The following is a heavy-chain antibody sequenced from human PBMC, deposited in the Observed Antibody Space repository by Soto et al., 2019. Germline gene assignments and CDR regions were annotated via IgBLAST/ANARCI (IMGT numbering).Heavy chain of an antibody. J-gene: IGHJ4*02. Sequence: QVQLVESGGGVVQPGRSLRLSCAASGFTFSSYAMHWVRQAPGKGLEWVAVISYDGSNKYYADSVKGRFTISRDNSKNTLYLQMNRLSAEDTAVYYGARDGDYGNLDYWGQGTLVTVSS. D-gene: IGHD4-17*01. CDR1: GFTFSSYA. CDR3: ARDGDYGNLDY. V-gene: IGHV3-30-3*01. CDR2: ISYDGSNK.